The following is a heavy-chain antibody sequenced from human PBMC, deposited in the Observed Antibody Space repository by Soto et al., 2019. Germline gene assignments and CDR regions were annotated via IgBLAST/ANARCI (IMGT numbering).Heavy chain of an antibody. D-gene: IGHD3-10*01. CDR2: STSNSGNS. CDR3: VLLGLFDH. J-gene: IGHJ4*02. CDR1: GYTFTSYN. V-gene: IGHV1-8*01. Sequence: ASVKVSCKASGYTFTSYNINWVRQAPGQGLEWVAGSTSNSGNSDYAQKFQGRLTVTRDTSISTAYMELSSLRSDDTAVYYCVLLGLFDHWGPGTLVTVSS.